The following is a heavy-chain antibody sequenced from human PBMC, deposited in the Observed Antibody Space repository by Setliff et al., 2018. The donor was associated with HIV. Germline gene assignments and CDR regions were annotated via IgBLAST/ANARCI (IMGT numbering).Heavy chain of an antibody. V-gene: IGHV1-2*06. Sequence: ASVKVSCKASGYTFTAYYMHWVRQAPGQGLEWMGRINPNSGGTNYAQKFQGRVTMTRDTSISTVYMELYSLRSEDTAVYYCARGGTCNSTPCRIPYYYYYYMDVWGKGTTVTAP. CDR1: GYTFTAYY. CDR3: ARGGTCNSTPCRIPYYYYYYMDV. CDR2: INPNSGGT. D-gene: IGHD2-2*01. J-gene: IGHJ6*03.